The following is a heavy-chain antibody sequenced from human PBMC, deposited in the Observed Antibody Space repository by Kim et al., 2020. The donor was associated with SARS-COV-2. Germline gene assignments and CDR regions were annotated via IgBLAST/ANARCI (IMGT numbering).Heavy chain of an antibody. V-gene: IGHV4-34*01. D-gene: IGHD3-9*01. CDR2: INHSGST. J-gene: IGHJ6*02. CDR1: GGSFSGYY. Sequence: SETLSLTCAVYGGSFSGYYWSWIRQPPGKGLEWIGEINHSGSTNYNPSLKSRVTISVDTSKNQFSLKLSSVTAADTAVYYCARGGSLWYYDILTGPYGMDVWGQGTTVTVSS. CDR3: ARGGSLWYYDILTGPYGMDV.